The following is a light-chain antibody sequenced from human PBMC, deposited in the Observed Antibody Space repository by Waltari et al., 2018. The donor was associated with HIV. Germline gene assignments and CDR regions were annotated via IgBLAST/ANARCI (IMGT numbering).Light chain of an antibody. CDR3: AAWDDSLNGPV. CDR1: YYNIGSNT. Sequence: QSVLTQPPSASGTPGQGVTISCAGSYYNIGSNTVNWYRQLPGAAPKLLIDSNNDNQWPSGVPDRFSGSTSGTSASLAISGLQSEDEAHYYCAAWDDSLNGPVFGGGTMLTVL. CDR2: SNN. V-gene: IGLV1-44*01. J-gene: IGLJ3*02.